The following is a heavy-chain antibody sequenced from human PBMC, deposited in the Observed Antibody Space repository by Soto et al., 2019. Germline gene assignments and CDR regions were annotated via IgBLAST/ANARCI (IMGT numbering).Heavy chain of an antibody. D-gene: IGHD3-3*01. Sequence: SETLSLTCTVSAGSISSYYWSWIRHPPGKGLEWIGYIYYSGSTNYNPSLKSRVTISVDTSKNQFSLKLGSVTAADTAVYYCARHITNYVFWSGYYDRGNLFAYWGRGTLVTVSS. CDR3: ARHITNYVFWSGYYDRGNLFAY. V-gene: IGHV4-59*08. CDR1: AGSISSYY. CDR2: IYYSGST. J-gene: IGHJ4*02.